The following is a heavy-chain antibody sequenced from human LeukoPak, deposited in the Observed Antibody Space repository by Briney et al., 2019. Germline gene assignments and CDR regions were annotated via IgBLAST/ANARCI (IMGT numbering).Heavy chain of an antibody. V-gene: IGHV4-4*07. CDR2: IYTSGST. J-gene: IGHJ6*03. Sequence: PSETLSLTCTVSGGSISSYYWSWIRQPAGKGLEWIGRIYTSGSTNYNPSLKSRVTMSVDTSKNQFSLKLSSVTAADTAVYYCARDKEPPPIWSGYPIVTLYCYYYMDVWGKGTTVTVSS. CDR3: ARDKEPPPIWSGYPIVTLYCYYYMDV. CDR1: GGSISSYY. D-gene: IGHD3-3*01.